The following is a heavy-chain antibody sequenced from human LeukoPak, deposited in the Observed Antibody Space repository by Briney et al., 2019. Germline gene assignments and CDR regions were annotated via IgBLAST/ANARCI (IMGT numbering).Heavy chain of an antibody. D-gene: IGHD6-19*01. CDR3: ARCTKYTTGWCNWFDP. CDR1: GFTFSNPA. CDR2: IGGNGVST. Sequence: GGSLRLSCAASGFTFSNPAMNWVRQTPGKGLEWVSSIGGNGVSTYYADSVKGRFTISRDNSKDTLYLQMNSLSAEDTAVYYCARCTKYTTGWCNWFDPWGQGTLVTVSS. V-gene: IGHV3-23*01. J-gene: IGHJ5*02.